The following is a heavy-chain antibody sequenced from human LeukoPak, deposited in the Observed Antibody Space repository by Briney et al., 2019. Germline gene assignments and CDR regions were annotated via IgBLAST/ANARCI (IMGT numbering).Heavy chain of an antibody. CDR2: INSDGSST. Sequence: GGSLRLSRAASRFTLSISLMHTVSPAPGAGLVWVSRINSDGSSTSYADSVKSRFSLSRDNAKTTLYLQMNSRKGEDTAVYYCARRVADWDYFDYWGEGTLVTVSS. CDR1: RFTLSISL. CDR3: ARRVADWDYFDY. V-gene: IGHV3-74*01. D-gene: IGHD2-15*01. J-gene: IGHJ4*02.